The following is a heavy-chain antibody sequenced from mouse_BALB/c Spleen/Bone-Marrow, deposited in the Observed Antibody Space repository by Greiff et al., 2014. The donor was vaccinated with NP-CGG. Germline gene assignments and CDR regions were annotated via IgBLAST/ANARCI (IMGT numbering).Heavy chain of an antibody. CDR1: GFNIKDTY. D-gene: IGHD1-1*01. J-gene: IGHJ3*01. CDR2: IDPANGNT. CDR3: ANYYYGSSLFAY. V-gene: IGHV14-3*02. Sequence: EVQLQQSGAELVKPGASVKLSCTASGFNIKDTYMHWVKQRPEQGLEWIGRIDPANGNTKYDPKFQGKATITADKSSNTAYLQLSSLTSEDTAVYYCANYYYGSSLFAYWGRGTLVTVSA.